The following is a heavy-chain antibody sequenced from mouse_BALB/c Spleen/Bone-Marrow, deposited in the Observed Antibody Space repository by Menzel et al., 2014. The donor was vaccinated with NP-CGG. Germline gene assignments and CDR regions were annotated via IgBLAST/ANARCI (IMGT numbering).Heavy chain of an antibody. CDR2: IDPANGNT. CDR3: ANDWFAY. CDR1: GFNIKDTY. D-gene: IGHD2-3*01. V-gene: IGHV14-3*02. Sequence: VQLQQSGAELVKPGASVKLSCTASGFNIKDTYMHWVKQRPEQGLEWIGRIDPANGNTKYDPKFQGKAAITADTSSNTARMDLSSQTSEDAAVYYCANDWFAYWGRGTLVTVSA. J-gene: IGHJ3*01.